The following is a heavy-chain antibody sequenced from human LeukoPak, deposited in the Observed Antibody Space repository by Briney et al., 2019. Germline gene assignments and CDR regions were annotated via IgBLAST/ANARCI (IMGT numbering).Heavy chain of an antibody. CDR2: IKSKTDGGTT. V-gene: IGHV3-15*01. Sequence: GGSLRLSCAASGFTFSNAWMSWVRQAPGKGLEWVGRIKSKTDGGTTDYAAPVKGRFTISRDDSKNTLYLQMNSLKTEDTAVYYCTTHYGSGSADAFDIWGQGTMVTVSS. CDR3: TTHYGSGSADAFDI. D-gene: IGHD3-10*01. J-gene: IGHJ3*02. CDR1: GFTFSNAW.